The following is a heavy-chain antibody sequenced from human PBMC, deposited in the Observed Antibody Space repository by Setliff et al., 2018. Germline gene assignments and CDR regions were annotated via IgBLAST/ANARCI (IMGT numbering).Heavy chain of an antibody. Sequence: PSETLSLTCTVAGDSLTSGPYYWTWVRQPAGKGLEWIGRVFVDGSTNFTPALKSRVTISLDTSKNQFPLNLNSVTAADTGVYYCARCRYQVPYDYWGQGILVTVSS. CDR2: VFVDGST. D-gene: IGHD2-2*01. J-gene: IGHJ4*02. CDR1: GDSLTSGPYY. V-gene: IGHV4-61*02. CDR3: ARCRYQVPYDY.